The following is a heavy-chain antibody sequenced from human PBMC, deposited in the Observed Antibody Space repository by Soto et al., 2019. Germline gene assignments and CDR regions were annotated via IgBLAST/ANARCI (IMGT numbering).Heavy chain of an antibody. J-gene: IGHJ4*02. CDR1: ALTVSSKY. CDR2: LYDGGTT. Sequence: EVQLVESGGGLVQPGGSLRLSCAGSALTVSSKYIRWVRQAPGKGLEWDSALYDGGTTYYADSVQGRYTISRDNSKNTLYLQMDSERAEDTAVYYCARKVGTYSIYDYWGPGTLVTVSS. D-gene: IGHD1-26*01. CDR3: ARKVGTYSIYDY. V-gene: IGHV3-66*01.